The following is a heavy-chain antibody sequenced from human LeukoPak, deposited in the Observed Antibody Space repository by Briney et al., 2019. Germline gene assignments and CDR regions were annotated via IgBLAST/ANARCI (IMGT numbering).Heavy chain of an antibody. V-gene: IGHV3-66*01. CDR3: AKGNWRYFDY. CDR2: IYSGGSI. CDR1: GLTVSSY. D-gene: IGHD1-1*01. Sequence: GGSLRLSCAASGLTVSSYMSWVRQAPGKGLEWVSVIYSGGSIYYADSVKGRFTISRDKSKNTLYLQMNSLGADDTAVYYCAKGNWRYFDYWGQGTLVTVSS. J-gene: IGHJ4*02.